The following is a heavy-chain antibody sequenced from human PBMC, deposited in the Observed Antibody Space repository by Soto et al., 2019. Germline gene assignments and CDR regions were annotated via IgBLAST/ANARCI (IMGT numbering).Heavy chain of an antibody. Sequence: QITLKESGPTLVKPTQTLTLTCTFSGFSLSTSGVGVGWIRQPPGKALEWLALIYWDDDKRYSPSLKSRLTITKNTSKKQVVPTKTPTDTLDTHPYISAHSLSGSCHDYWGQGTLVTVSS. V-gene: IGHV2-5*02. J-gene: IGHJ4*02. CDR1: GFSLSTSGVG. CDR2: IYWDDDK. CDR3: AHSLSGSCHDY. D-gene: IGHD2-15*01.